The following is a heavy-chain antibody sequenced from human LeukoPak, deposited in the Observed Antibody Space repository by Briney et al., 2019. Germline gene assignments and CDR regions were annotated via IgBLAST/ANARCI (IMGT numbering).Heavy chain of an antibody. CDR3: ARSGSRPSGGAFDL. CDR2: LYYSGSN. V-gene: IGHV4-59*08. D-gene: IGHD1-26*01. J-gene: IGHJ3*01. Sequence: SETLSLTCTVSGASINSHYWSWIRQPPGKGLQWIAYLYYSGSNNFNPSLKSRLTISVDTSKNQFSLKLNSVTAADTAVYYCARSGSRPSGGAFDLWGQGTMVTVSS. CDR1: GASINSHY.